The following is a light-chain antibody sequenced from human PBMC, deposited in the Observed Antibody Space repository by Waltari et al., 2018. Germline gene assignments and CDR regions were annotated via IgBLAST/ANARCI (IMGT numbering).Light chain of an antibody. J-gene: IGKJ3*01. CDR1: QTLYKSNTKNY. Sequence: DIVMTQSPDSLTLSLGDSATIDGKSNQTLYKSNTKNYLAWYQQKPVQLPKSIIDWTSTREAGVTERFSGSGSGTDYTLTTTRLKAEDVVVYYCQKYHNTLPTFGAGPKVDIK. CDR2: WTS. V-gene: IGKV4-1*01. CDR3: QKYHNTLPT.